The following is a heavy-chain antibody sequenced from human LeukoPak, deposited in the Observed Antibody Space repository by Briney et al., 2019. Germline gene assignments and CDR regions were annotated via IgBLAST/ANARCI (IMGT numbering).Heavy chain of an antibody. CDR1: GFTFSSYE. J-gene: IGHJ6*03. CDR2: ITSSGTYI. V-gene: IGHV3-21*01. Sequence: GGSLRLSCAASGFTFSSYEMNWVRQAPGKGLEWVSSITSSGTYIYYADSVKGRFTISRDNAKNSLYLQMNSLRPEDTAVYYCARDPYSGSYGDYYYYYMDVWGKGTTVTISS. D-gene: IGHD1-26*01. CDR3: ARDPYSGSYGDYYYYYMDV.